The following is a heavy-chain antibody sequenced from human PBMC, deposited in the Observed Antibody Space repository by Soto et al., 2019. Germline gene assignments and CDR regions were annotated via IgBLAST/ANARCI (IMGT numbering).Heavy chain of an antibody. V-gene: IGHV3-11*01. CDR2: ISDSGKTI. J-gene: IGHJ5*02. D-gene: IGHD4-4*01. CDR1: GLTFSDHY. Sequence: GGSLRLSCAASGLTFSDHYMSWIRQTPGKGLEWVSYISDSGKTIYYADSVKGRFTISRDNAKNSLYLQMNSLRVEDTAMYYCARPGPNYVDFSDLWGQGALVTVSS. CDR3: ARPGPNYVDFSDL.